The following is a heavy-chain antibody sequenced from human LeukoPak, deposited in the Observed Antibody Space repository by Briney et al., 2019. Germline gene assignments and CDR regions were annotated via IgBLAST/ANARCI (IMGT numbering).Heavy chain of an antibody. Sequence: PSETLSLTCAVYGGFFSGYYWSWIRQPPGKGLEWIGEINHSGSTNYNPSLKSRVTISVDTSKNQFSLKLSSVIVADTAVYYCARTPFSVDTAIFWGQGTLVIVSS. CDR2: INHSGST. CDR3: ARTPFSVDTAIF. CDR1: GGFFSGYY. D-gene: IGHD5-18*01. V-gene: IGHV4-34*01. J-gene: IGHJ4*02.